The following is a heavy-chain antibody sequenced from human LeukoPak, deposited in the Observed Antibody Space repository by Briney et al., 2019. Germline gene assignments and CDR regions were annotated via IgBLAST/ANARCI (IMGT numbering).Heavy chain of an antibody. Sequence: GGSLRLSCAASGFTFDDYAMHWVRQAPGKGLEWVSGISWNSGSIGYADSVKGRFTISRDNAKNSLYLQMNSLRAEDMALYYCAKGAGWAGGYYYASDAFDIWGQGTMVTVSS. CDR2: ISWNSGSI. V-gene: IGHV3-9*03. D-gene: IGHD3-10*01. CDR3: AKGAGWAGGYYYASDAFDI. CDR1: GFTFDDYA. J-gene: IGHJ3*02.